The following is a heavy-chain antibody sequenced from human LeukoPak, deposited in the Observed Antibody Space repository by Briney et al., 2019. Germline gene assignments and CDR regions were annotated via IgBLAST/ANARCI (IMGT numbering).Heavy chain of an antibody. V-gene: IGHV4-59*08. D-gene: IGHD1-26*01. CDR1: GGSISSYY. J-gene: IGHJ3*02. Sequence: PSETLSLTCTVSGGSISSYYWSWIRQPPGKGLEWIGYIYYSGSTNYNPSLKSRVTISVDTSKNQFSLKLSSVTAADTAVYYCARQRGKWELADAFDIWGQGTMVTVSS. CDR3: ARQRGKWELADAFDI. CDR2: IYYSGST.